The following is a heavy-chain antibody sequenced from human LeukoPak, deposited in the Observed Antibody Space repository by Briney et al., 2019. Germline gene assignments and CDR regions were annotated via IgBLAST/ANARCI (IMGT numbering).Heavy chain of an antibody. CDR1: GFTFSSYE. Sequence: GGSLRLSCAASGFTFSSYEMNWVRQAPGKGLEWVSYISTSGSTIYYADSVKGRFTISRDNAKNSLYLQVNSLRAEDTAVYYCARLPASGYDFDYWGQGTLVTVSS. CDR3: ARLPASGYDFDY. D-gene: IGHD1-1*01. J-gene: IGHJ4*02. CDR2: ISTSGSTI. V-gene: IGHV3-48*03.